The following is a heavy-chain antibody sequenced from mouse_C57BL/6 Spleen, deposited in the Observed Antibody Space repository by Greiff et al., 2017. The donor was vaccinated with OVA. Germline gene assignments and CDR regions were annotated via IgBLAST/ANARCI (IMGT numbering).Heavy chain of an antibody. V-gene: IGHV14-3*01. CDR3: ARWWDRAY. Sequence: VQLKQSVAELVRPGASVKLSCTASGFNIKNPYMHWVKQRPEQGLEWIGRIDPANGNTKYAPKFQGKATITADTSSNTAYLQLSSLTSEDTAIYYCARWWDRAYWGQGTLVTVSA. CDR2: IDPANGNT. CDR1: GFNIKNPY. D-gene: IGHD3-3*01. J-gene: IGHJ3*01.